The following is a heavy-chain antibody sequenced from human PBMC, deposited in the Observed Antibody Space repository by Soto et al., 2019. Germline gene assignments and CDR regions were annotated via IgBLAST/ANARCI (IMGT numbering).Heavy chain of an antibody. CDR1: GGSFSGYY. J-gene: IGHJ4*02. V-gene: IGHV4-34*01. CDR3: ARGWGRIFDY. Sequence: QVQLQQWGAGLLKPSETLSLTCAVYGGSFSGYYWNWIRQPPGKGLEWIGEINHSGSTNYNPSLKSRVTLSVDTSKNQFSLKLSSVTGAHTDVYYCARGWGRIFDYWGQGTLVTVSS. CDR2: INHSGST. D-gene: IGHD7-27*01.